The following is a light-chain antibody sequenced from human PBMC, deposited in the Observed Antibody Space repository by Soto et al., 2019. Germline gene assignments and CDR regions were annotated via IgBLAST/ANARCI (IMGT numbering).Light chain of an antibody. J-gene: IGKJ3*01. Sequence: EIVLTQSPDTLSLSPGERATLSCRASQSVSSYLAWYQQKPGQAPRLLIYDASNSATGIPARFSGSGSGTDFTLTISSLEPEDFAVYYCQQRSNWPPEVTVGPGTKVDIK. CDR2: DAS. CDR1: QSVSSY. CDR3: QQRSNWPPEVT. V-gene: IGKV3-11*01.